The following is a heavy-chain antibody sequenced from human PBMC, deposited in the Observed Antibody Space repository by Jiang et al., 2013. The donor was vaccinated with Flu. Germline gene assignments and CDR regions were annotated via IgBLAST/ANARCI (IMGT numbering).Heavy chain of an antibody. D-gene: IGHD3-22*01. J-gene: IGHJ4*02. Sequence: RQAPGKGLEWVAVISYDGSRKHYADSVKGRITISRDSSKNILYLQMNGLRAEDTAVYSCARDSGYESSGYIPGYWGQGTLVTVSS. CDR3: ARDSGYESSGYIPGY. V-gene: IGHV3-33*05. CDR2: ISYDGSRK.